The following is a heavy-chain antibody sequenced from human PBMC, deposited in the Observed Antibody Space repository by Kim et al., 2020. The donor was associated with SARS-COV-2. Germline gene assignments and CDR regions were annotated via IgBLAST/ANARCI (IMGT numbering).Heavy chain of an antibody. J-gene: IGHJ3*02. Sequence: GGSLRLSCAASGFTFSSYGMHWVRQAPGKGLEWVAVISYDGSNKYYADSVKGRFTISRDNSKNTLYLQMNSLRAEDTAVYYCAKDWRWLQLPDAFDIWGQGTMVTVSS. V-gene: IGHV3-30*18. CDR3: AKDWRWLQLPDAFDI. D-gene: IGHD1-1*01. CDR1: GFTFSSYG. CDR2: ISYDGSNK.